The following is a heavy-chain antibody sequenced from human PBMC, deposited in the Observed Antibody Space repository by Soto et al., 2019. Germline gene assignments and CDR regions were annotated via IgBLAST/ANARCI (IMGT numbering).Heavy chain of an antibody. CDR3: ARQEAAGNRITYASN. V-gene: IGHV4-39*01. CDR2: IYYSGST. Sequence: PSETLSLTCTVSGGSISSSSYYWGCLRQPPGKGLEWIGSIYYSGSTYYNPSLKSRVTISVDTSKNQFSLKLSSVTAADTAVYYCARQEAAGNRITYASNWGQGTLVTVSS. CDR1: GGSISSSSYY. D-gene: IGHD6-13*01. J-gene: IGHJ4*02.